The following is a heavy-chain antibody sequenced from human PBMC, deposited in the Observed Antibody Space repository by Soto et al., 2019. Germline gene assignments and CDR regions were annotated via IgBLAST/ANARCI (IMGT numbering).Heavy chain of an antibody. CDR2: MNPNSGNT. CDR1: GYTFTSYD. CDR3: ASSMITFGVVIVMGRGGAFDI. V-gene: IGHV1-8*01. Sequence: ASVKVSCKASGYTFTSYDINWVRQATGQGLEWMGWMNPNSGNTGYAQKFQGRVTMTRNTPINTAYMELNSLRSEDTAVYYCASSMITFGVVIVMGRGGAFDIWGQGTMVTVSS. J-gene: IGHJ3*02. D-gene: IGHD3-16*02.